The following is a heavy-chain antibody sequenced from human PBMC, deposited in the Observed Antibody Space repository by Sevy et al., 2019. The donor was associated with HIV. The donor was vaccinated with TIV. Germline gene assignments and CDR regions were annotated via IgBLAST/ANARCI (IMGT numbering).Heavy chain of an antibody. CDR3: ARDLEFYDSGDYGPAFMPDY. J-gene: IGHJ4*02. CDR2: IWFDGSNT. Sequence: GGSLRLSCAASGFTFSSYGMHWVRQGPGKGLEWVAVIWFDGSNTYYADSVKGRFTISRDIAKNTLHLQMNSLRAEDXXXXXCARDLEFYDSGDYGPAFMPDYWGQGTLVTVSS. D-gene: IGHD4-17*01. CDR1: GFTFSSYG. V-gene: IGHV3-33*01.